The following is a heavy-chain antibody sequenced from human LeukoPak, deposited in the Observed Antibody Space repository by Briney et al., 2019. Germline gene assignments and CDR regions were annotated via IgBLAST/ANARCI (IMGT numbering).Heavy chain of an antibody. CDR3: ARDGCSGGSCPNWFDP. D-gene: IGHD2-15*01. J-gene: IGHJ5*02. CDR2: IYRSGST. V-gene: IGHV4-31*03. CDR1: GGSISSGGYY. Sequence: KPSQTLSLTCTVSGGSISSGGYYWSWIRQHPGKGLEWIGYIYRSGSTYYNPSLKSRVTISVDRSKNQFSLKLSSVTAADTAVYYCARDGCSGGSCPNWFDPWGQGTLVTVSS.